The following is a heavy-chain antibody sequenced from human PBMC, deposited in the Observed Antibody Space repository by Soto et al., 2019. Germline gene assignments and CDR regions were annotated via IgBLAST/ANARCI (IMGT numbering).Heavy chain of an antibody. CDR1: GGSISSYY. CDR3: ARARGGYCSGTSCPYYYYGMDV. V-gene: IGHV4-4*07. CDR2: IYTSGST. D-gene: IGHD2-2*01. Sequence: SETLSLTCTVSGGSISSYYWSWIRQPAGKGLEWIGRIYTSGSTNYNPSLKSRVTMSVDTSKNQFSLKLSSVTAADTAVYYCARARGGYCSGTSCPYYYYGMDVWGQGTTVTVSS. J-gene: IGHJ6*02.